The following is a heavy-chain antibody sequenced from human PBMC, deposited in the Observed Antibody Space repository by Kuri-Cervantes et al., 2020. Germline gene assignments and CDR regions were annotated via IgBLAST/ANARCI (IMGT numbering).Heavy chain of an antibody. D-gene: IGHD3-3*01. CDR2: IYHSGST. CDR3: ARLTTYNWFDP. CDR1: GGSISSGGYS. J-gene: IGHJ5*02. Sequence: SETLSLTCAVSGGSISSGGYSWSWIRQPPGKGLEWIGYIYHSGSTYYNPSLKSRVTISVDTSKNQSSLKLSSVTAADTAVYYCARLTTYNWFDPWGQGTLVTVSS. V-gene: IGHV4-30-2*01.